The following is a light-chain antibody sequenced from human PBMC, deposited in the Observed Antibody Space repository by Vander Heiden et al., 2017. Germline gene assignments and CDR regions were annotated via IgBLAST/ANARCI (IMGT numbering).Light chain of an antibody. CDR1: SGSIASNY. J-gene: IGLJ3*02. Sequence: NFMLTHPPSVSESPGKTVSTSCTRSSGSIASNYVQWYQQRPGRSPTTVIYEDNQRPSGVPDRFSGSIDSSSNSASLTISGLKTEDEADYYCQSYDSSNWVFGGGTKLTVL. CDR2: EDN. CDR3: QSYDSSNWV. V-gene: IGLV6-57*01.